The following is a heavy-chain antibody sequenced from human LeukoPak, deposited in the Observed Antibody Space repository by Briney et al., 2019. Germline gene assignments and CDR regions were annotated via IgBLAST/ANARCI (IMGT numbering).Heavy chain of an antibody. CDR3: AKGPNSGDD. V-gene: IGHV3-23*01. D-gene: IGHD4-23*01. J-gene: IGHJ4*02. Sequence: RGSLRLSCAASGFTFSSYAMRWVRQAPGKGLEWVSVISGSGGSTYYADSVKGRFTISRDNSKNTLYLQMNSLRAEDTAVYYCAKGPNSGDDWGQGTLVTVSS. CDR2: ISGSGGST. CDR1: GFTFSSYA.